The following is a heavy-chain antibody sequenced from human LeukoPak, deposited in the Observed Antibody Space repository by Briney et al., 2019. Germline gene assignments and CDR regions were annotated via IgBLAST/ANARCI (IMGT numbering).Heavy chain of an antibody. J-gene: IGHJ4*02. CDR2: INSDGSST. D-gene: IGHD2-2*01. CDR3: VVGYCGLNRCSTTANFDH. Sequence: PGGSLRLSCAASGFTFSNYWIHWVRQAPGKGLAWVSRINSDGSSTSYADSVKGRFTISRDNAKNTVFLQMNSLRAEDTAVYYCVVGYCGLNRCSTTANFDHWGQGTLVTVSS. V-gene: IGHV3-74*01. CDR1: GFTFSNYW.